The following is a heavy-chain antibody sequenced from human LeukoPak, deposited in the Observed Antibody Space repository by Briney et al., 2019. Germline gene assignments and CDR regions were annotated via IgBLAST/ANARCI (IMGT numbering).Heavy chain of an antibody. D-gene: IGHD4-17*01. Sequence: SVKVSCKASGGTFSSYAISWVRQAPGQGLEWMGGIIPIFGTANYAQKFQGRVTITADESTSTAYMELSSLRSEDTAVYYCASRNDYGDLRGYNWFDPWGQGALVTVSS. CDR1: GGTFSSYA. CDR2: IIPIFGTA. CDR3: ASRNDYGDLRGYNWFDP. J-gene: IGHJ5*02. V-gene: IGHV1-69*01.